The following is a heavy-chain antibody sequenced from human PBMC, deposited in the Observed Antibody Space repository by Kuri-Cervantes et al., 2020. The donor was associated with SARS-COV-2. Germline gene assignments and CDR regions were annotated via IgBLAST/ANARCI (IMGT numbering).Heavy chain of an antibody. CDR2: IVPILGLP. CDR3: AREGGGDTVYWLDP. Sequence: SVKVSCKASGVTFNTETFSWVRQAPGQGLEWMGRIVPILGLPNYAQKFQGRVIITADHSTSTVYMEMSSLSSEDPAMYYCAREGGGDTVYWLDPWGQGILVTVSS. V-gene: IGHV1-69*04. J-gene: IGHJ5*02. D-gene: IGHD3-16*01. CDR1: GVTFNTET.